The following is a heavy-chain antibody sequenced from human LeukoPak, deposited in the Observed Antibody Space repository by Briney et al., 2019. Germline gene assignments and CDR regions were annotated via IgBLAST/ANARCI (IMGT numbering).Heavy chain of an antibody. CDR1: GGTFSSYA. V-gene: IGHV1-69*13. D-gene: IGHD3-22*01. CDR2: IIPIFGTA. CDR3: ARDRYYDSSGYYPRLDDY. Sequence: SVKVSCKASGGTFSSYAISWVQQAPGQGLEWMGGIIPIFGTANYAQKFQGRVTITADESTSTAYMELSSLRSEDTAVYYCARDRYYDSSGYYPRLDDYWGQGTLVTVSS. J-gene: IGHJ4*02.